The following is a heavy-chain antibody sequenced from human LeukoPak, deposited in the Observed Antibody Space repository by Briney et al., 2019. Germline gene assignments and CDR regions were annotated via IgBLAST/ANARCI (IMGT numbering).Heavy chain of an antibody. D-gene: IGHD3-10*01. Sequence: GGSLRLSCAASGLTFSSYWMHWVRQAPGKGLVWVSRINSDGSSTSYADSVKGRFTISRDNAKNTLYLQMNSLRAEDTAVYYCARARFWFGEGSAFDIWGQGTMVTVSS. CDR3: ARARFWFGEGSAFDI. V-gene: IGHV3-74*01. CDR1: GLTFSSYW. CDR2: INSDGSST. J-gene: IGHJ3*02.